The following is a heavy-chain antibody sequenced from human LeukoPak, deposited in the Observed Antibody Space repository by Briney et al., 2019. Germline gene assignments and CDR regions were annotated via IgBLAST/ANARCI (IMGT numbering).Heavy chain of an antibody. V-gene: IGHV1-2*02. CDR1: GYTFTDYY. Sequence: SVTVSCKASGYTFTDYYMHWVRQAPPQGLEWMGWINPKSGDTKYAQQFQGRVTMTRDTSISTAYMELSRLRSDDTAVYYCATQRGSYLWGTDFDYWGQGTLVTVSS. J-gene: IGHJ4*02. CDR2: INPKSGDT. D-gene: IGHD3-16*01. CDR3: ATQRGSYLWGTDFDY.